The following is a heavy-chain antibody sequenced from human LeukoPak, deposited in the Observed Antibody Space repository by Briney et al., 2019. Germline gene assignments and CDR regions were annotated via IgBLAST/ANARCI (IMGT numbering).Heavy chain of an antibody. Sequence: SETLSLTCTVSGGSISSYYWSWIRQPPGKGLEWIGYIYYSGSTNYNPSLKSRVTISVDTSKNQFSLKLSSVTAADTAVYYCARDXXLXGATXGGFDYWGQGTLVTVSS. CDR2: IYYSGST. J-gene: IGHJ4*02. V-gene: IGHV4-59*01. D-gene: IGHD1-26*01. CDR1: GGSISSYY. CDR3: ARDXXLXGATXGGFDY.